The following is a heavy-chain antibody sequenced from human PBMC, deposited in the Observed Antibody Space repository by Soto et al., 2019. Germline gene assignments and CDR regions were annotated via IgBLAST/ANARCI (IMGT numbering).Heavy chain of an antibody. CDR2: IYYSGST. CDR3: ARQASSWNYYFDY. D-gene: IGHD6-13*01. V-gene: IGHV4-39*01. CDR1: GGSISSSSYY. Sequence: SETLSLTCTVSGGSISSSSYYWGWIRQPPGKGLEWIGSIYYSGSTYYNPSLKSRVTISVDTSKNQFSLKLSSVTAADTAVYYCARQASSWNYYFDYWGQGXLLTVSS. J-gene: IGHJ4*02.